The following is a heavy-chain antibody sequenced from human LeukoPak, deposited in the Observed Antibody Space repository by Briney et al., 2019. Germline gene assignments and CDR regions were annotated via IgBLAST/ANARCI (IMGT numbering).Heavy chain of an antibody. V-gene: IGHV1-3*01. Sequence: ASVKVSCKASGYTFTSYAMHWVRQASGQRLEWMGWINAGNGNTKYSQKFQGRVTITRDTSASTAYMELSSLRSEDTAVYYCARGYCSGGSCYSGHYYYYGMDVWGQGTTVTVSS. D-gene: IGHD2-15*01. CDR1: GYTFTSYA. J-gene: IGHJ6*02. CDR2: INAGNGNT. CDR3: ARGYCSGGSCYSGHYYYYGMDV.